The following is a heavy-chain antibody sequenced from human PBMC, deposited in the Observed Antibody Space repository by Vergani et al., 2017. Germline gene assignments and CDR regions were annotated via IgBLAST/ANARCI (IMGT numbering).Heavy chain of an antibody. D-gene: IGHD3-10*01. CDR2: IYYSGST. Sequence: QVQLQQWGAGLLKPSETLSLTCAVYGGSFSGYYWSWIRQPPGKGLEWIGSIYYSGSTYYNPSLKSRVTISVDTSKNQFSLKLSSVTAADTAVYYCARDLPVQGDLWGQGTLVTVSS. V-gene: IGHV4-34*01. CDR3: ARDLPVQGDL. CDR1: GGSFSGYY. J-gene: IGHJ5*02.